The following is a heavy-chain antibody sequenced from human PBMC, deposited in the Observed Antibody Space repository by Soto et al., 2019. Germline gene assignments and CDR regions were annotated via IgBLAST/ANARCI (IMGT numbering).Heavy chain of an antibody. V-gene: IGHV3-30*18. CDR2: ISNDGGDK. CDR1: GFTLGTYG. CDR3: AKEFFDSSGFYPSLDALDI. Sequence: QVQLAESGGGVVQPGRSLTITCAASGFTLGTYGMHWVRQAPGKGLEWVAVISNDGGDKYYSDSVMARFTISRDNSKNTLFLQMNSLRAEDTAVYFCAKEFFDSSGFYPSLDALDIWGQGTVVTVSS. D-gene: IGHD3-22*01. J-gene: IGHJ3*02.